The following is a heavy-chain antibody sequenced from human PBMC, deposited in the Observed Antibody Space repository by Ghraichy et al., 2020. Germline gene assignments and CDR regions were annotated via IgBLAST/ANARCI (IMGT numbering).Heavy chain of an antibody. CDR3: ARDNWGSYGDPSRFDY. J-gene: IGHJ4*02. CDR2: ISSSSSYI. CDR1: GFTFSSYS. Sequence: GGSLRLSCAASGFTFSSYSMNWVRQAPGKGLEWVSSISSSSSYIYYADSVKGRFTISRDNAKNSLYLQMNSLRAEDTAVYYCARDNWGSYGDPSRFDYWGQGTLVTVSS. D-gene: IGHD4-17*01. V-gene: IGHV3-21*01.